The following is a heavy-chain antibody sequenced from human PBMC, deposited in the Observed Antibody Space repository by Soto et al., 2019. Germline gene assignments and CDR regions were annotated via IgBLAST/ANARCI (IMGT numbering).Heavy chain of an antibody. Sequence: ASVKVSCKASGYTFTSYGISWVRQAPGQGLEWMGWINPNSGGTNYAQKFQGWVTMTRDTSISTAYMELSRLRSDDTAVYYCARFDYYYGMDVWGQGTTVTVPS. CDR1: GYTFTSYG. CDR3: ARFDYYYGMDV. J-gene: IGHJ6*02. V-gene: IGHV1-2*04. CDR2: INPNSGGT.